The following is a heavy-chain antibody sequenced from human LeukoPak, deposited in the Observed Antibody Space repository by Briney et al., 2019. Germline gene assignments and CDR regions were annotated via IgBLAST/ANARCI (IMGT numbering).Heavy chain of an antibody. CDR1: GGSISSYY. V-gene: IGHV4-59*08. CDR3: AGRRGGYRIDC. Sequence: SETLSLTCTVSGGSISSYYWSWIRQPPGKGLEWIGYIYYSGSTNYNPSLKSRVTISVDTSKNQFSLKLSSVTAADTAVYYCAGRRGGYRIDCWGQGTLVTVSS. CDR2: IYYSGST. J-gene: IGHJ4*02. D-gene: IGHD1-1*01.